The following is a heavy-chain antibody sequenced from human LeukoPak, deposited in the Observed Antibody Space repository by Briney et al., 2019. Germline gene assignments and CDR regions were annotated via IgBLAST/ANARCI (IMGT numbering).Heavy chain of an antibody. CDR2: TKEDGSEK. D-gene: IGHD1-26*01. Sequence: QPGGSLRLSCRASGLNFSKYWMSWVRQAPGKGLEWVASTKEDGSEKYYVDSVKGRFTISRDNTKNSLYLQMNSLRDEDTAVYYCAREGEGYMDVWGKGTTVTVSS. J-gene: IGHJ6*03. V-gene: IGHV3-7*01. CDR1: GLNFSKYW. CDR3: AREGEGYMDV.